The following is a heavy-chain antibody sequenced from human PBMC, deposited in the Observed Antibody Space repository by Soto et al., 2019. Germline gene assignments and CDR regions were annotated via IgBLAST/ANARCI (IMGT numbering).Heavy chain of an antibody. CDR3: ARTDRDFYGLDV. Sequence: EVQLVESGGGLVQPGGSLRLSCEASGFTFRNYDMPWDRQGTGKGLEWVSGISAAGDPDYADSVKGRFTISRENAQNSFFLQMNSLRVGDTVVYYCARTDRDFYGLDVWAQGTTVIVSS. V-gene: IGHV3-13*05. J-gene: IGHJ6*02. CDR1: GFTFRNYD. CDR2: ISAAGDP.